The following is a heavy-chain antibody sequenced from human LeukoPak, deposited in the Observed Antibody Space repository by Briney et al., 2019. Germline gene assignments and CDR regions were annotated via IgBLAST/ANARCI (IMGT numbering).Heavy chain of an antibody. CDR3: AKDHYYDSSGPIDY. D-gene: IGHD3-22*01. Sequence: GGSLRLSCAASGFTFSSYAMSWVRQAPGKGLEWVSAISGSGGSTYYADSVKGRFTISRDNSKNTLYLQMNSLRAEDTAVYYCAKDHYYDSSGPIDYWGRGTLVTVSS. V-gene: IGHV3-23*01. CDR1: GFTFSSYA. CDR2: ISGSGGST. J-gene: IGHJ4*02.